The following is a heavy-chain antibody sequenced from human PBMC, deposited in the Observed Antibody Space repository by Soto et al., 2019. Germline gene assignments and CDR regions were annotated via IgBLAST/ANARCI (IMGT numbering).Heavy chain of an antibody. V-gene: IGHV4-61*01. CDR2: IYYSGST. J-gene: IGHJ4*02. CDR3: ARGRSLTDYGDYFDY. D-gene: IGHD4-17*01. CDR1: GGSVSSGSYY. Sequence: SETLSLTCTVSGGSVSSGSYYWSWIRQPPGKGLEWIGYIYYSGSTNYNPSLKSRVTISVDTSKNQFSLKLSSVTAADTAVYYCARGRSLTDYGDYFDYWGQGTLVTVSS.